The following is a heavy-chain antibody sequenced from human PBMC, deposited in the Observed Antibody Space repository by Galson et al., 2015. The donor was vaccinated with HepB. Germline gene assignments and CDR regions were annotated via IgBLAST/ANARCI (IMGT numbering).Heavy chain of an antibody. CDR1: GFTFSRNW. J-gene: IGHJ4*02. V-gene: IGHV3-74*01. CDR3: GRDNQGFPDY. Sequence: SLRLSCAASGFTFSRNWMLWVRQASGKGLEWVSRIKYDASIINYADSVKGRFTISRDNAKNTLYLQMNSLRAEDTAVYYCGRDNQGFPDYWGQGTLVTVSS. CDR2: IKYDASII. D-gene: IGHD1-14*01.